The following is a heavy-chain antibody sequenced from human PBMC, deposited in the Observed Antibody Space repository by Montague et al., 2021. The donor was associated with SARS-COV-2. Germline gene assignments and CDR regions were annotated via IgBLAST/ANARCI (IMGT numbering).Heavy chain of an antibody. CDR2: INIDGSGT. CDR1: GFIFSNYW. CDR3: ASWISGVACTDY. V-gene: IGHV3-74*01. J-gene: IGHJ4*02. Sequence: SLRLSCAASGFIFSNYWIHWVRQAPGKGLVWVSRINIDGSGTTYEDSVKGRFTISRDNAKNTLYLQMNSRRAEDTAVYYCASWISGVACTDYWGQGTLVTVSS. D-gene: IGHD2-2*03.